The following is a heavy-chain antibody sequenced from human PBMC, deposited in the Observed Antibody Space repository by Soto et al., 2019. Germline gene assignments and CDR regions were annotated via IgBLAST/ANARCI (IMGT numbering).Heavy chain of an antibody. V-gene: IGHV3-21*01. CDR3: ARDSQLELRFDY. J-gene: IGHJ4*02. CDR2: ISSSSSYI. Sequence: LRLSCAASGFTFRSYSMNWVRQAPGKGLEWVSSISSSSSYIYYADSVKGRFTISRDNAKNSLYLQMNSLRAEDTAVYYCARDSQLELRFDYWGQGTLVTVSS. D-gene: IGHD1-7*01. CDR1: GFTFRSYS.